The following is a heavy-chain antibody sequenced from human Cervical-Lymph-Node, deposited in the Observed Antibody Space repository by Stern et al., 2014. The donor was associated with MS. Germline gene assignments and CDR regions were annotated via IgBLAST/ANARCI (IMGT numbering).Heavy chain of an antibody. J-gene: IGHJ3*02. V-gene: IGHV4-31*03. CDR1: GGSISSGGYY. Sequence: QVQLVESGPGLVKPSQTLSLTCTVSGGSISSGGYYWSWIRPHPGKGLEWIGYIYYSGSTYYNPSLKSRVTISVDTSKNQFSLKLSSVTAADTAVYYCARNRGYSGYGTESDAFDIWGQGTMVTVSS. D-gene: IGHD5-12*01. CDR3: ARNRGYSGYGTESDAFDI. CDR2: IYYSGST.